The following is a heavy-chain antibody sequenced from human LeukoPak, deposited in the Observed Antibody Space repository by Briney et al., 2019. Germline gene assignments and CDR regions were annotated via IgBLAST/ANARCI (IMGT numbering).Heavy chain of an antibody. Sequence: ASVKVSCKASGYTFTGYYMHWVRQAPGQGLGWMGWINPNSGGTNYAQKFQGRVTMTRDTSISTAYMELSRLRSDDTAVYYCATDYCSGGSCYPGNYYYYGMDVWGQGTTVTVSS. CDR3: ATDYCSGGSCYPGNYYYYGMDV. CDR1: GYTFTGYY. V-gene: IGHV1-2*02. J-gene: IGHJ6*02. D-gene: IGHD2-15*01. CDR2: INPNSGGT.